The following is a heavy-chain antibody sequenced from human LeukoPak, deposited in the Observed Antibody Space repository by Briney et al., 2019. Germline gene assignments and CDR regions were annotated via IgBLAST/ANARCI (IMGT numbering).Heavy chain of an antibody. CDR3: ARLRAAATSGMDV. J-gene: IGHJ6*02. CDR1: GYTFTSYG. Sequence: ASVKVSCKASGYTFTSYGISWVRQAPGQGLEWVGWISAYNGNTNYAQKLQGRVTMTTDTSTNTAYMELRSLRSDDTAVYYCARLRAAATSGMDVWGQGTTVTVSS. CDR2: ISAYNGNT. V-gene: IGHV1-18*01. D-gene: IGHD6-13*01.